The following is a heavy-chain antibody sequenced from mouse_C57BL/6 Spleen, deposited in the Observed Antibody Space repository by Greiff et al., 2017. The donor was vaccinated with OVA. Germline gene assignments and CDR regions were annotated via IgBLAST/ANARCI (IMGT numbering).Heavy chain of an antibody. CDR2: IYPGSGST. CDR1: GYTFTSYW. CDR3: ARRTGYGSSYWYFDV. V-gene: IGHV1-55*01. Sequence: QVQLKEPGAELVKPGASVKMSCKASGYTFTSYWITWVKQRPGQGLEWIGDIYPGSGSTNYNEKFKSKATLTVDTSSSTAYMQLSSLTSEDSAVYYCARRTGYGSSYWYFDVWGTGTTVTVSS. J-gene: IGHJ1*03. D-gene: IGHD1-1*01.